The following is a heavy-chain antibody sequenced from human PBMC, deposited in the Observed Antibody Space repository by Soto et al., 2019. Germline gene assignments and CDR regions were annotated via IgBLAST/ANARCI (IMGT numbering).Heavy chain of an antibody. CDR3: ARDPFVSSDIGIVPAAEGFDP. V-gene: IGHV1-2*02. D-gene: IGHD2-2*01. CDR2: INSNSGGT. CDR1: GYSFTGYY. Sequence: ASVKVSCKASGYSFTGYYLHWVRQAPGQGLEWMGWINSNSGGTKYAQKFQGRVTMTRDTSIRTAYMELSRLRSDDTAVYYCARDPFVSSDIGIVPAAEGFDPWGQGTLVTVSS. J-gene: IGHJ5*02.